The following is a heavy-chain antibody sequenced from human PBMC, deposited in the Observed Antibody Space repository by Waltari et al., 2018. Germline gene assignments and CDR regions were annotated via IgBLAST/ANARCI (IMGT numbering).Heavy chain of an antibody. J-gene: IGHJ4*02. CDR1: GFTFSDYD. CDR3: TSGRWLANFDD. Sequence: EGQLVESGGGLVQPGRSLRLSCKGSGFTFSDYDLSWVRQAPGKGLEWVAFIRSKPYGETTEYAASVRGRFTISRDDSENFAYLEMNSLKSEDTALYYCTSGRWLANFDDWGQGALVTV. V-gene: IGHV3-49*04. CDR2: IRSKPYGETT. D-gene: IGHD6-19*01.